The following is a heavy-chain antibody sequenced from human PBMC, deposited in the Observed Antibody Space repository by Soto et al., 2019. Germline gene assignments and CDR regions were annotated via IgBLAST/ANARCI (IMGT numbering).Heavy chain of an antibody. CDR3: ARAMVRGVIIIFPSWFDP. J-gene: IGHJ5*02. D-gene: IGHD3-10*01. CDR2: INHSGST. V-gene: IGHV4-34*01. Sequence: PSETLSLTCAVSGGSFSGYYYCWICQPPRPGLEWIGEINHSGSTNYNPSLKSRVTISVDTSKNQFSLKLSSVTAADTAVYYCARAMVRGVIIIFPSWFDPWGQGTLVTVSS. CDR1: GGSFSGYY.